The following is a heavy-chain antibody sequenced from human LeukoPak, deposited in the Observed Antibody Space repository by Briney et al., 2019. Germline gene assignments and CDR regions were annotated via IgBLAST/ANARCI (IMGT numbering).Heavy chain of an antibody. J-gene: IGHJ4*02. CDR2: ITASGDRT. Sequence: GGSLRLSCAASGFTFSDYVMIWVRQAPGKGLEWVSGITASGDRTFYGDSVRGRFTMSRDSSKNTVYLQMNSLRVDDTAVYYCARRDIVVVVSASDYWGQGTLVTVSS. CDR1: GFTFSDYV. D-gene: IGHD2-15*01. CDR3: ARRDIVVVVSASDY. V-gene: IGHV3-23*01.